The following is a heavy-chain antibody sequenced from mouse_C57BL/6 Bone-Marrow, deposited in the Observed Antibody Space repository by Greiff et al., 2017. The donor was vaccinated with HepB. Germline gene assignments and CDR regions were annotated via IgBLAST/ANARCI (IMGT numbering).Heavy chain of an antibody. J-gene: IGHJ2*01. Sequence: EVMLVESGGGFVKPGGSLKLSCAASGFTFSSYAMSWVRQTPEKRLEWVATISDGGSYTYYPDNVKGRFTISRDNAKNNLYLQMSHLKSEDTAMYYCARDQAGDYWGQGTTLTVSS. CDR2: ISDGGSYT. CDR1: GFTFSSYA. CDR3: ARDQAGDY. D-gene: IGHD3-2*02. V-gene: IGHV5-4*01.